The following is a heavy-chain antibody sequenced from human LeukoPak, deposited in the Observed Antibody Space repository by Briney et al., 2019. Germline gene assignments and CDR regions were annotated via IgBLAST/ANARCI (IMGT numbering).Heavy chain of an antibody. CDR3: ARDQIRGLDY. V-gene: IGHV1-69*05. Sequence: ASVKVSCKASGGTFISYAISWVRQAPAQGLEWMGGIIPIFGTANYAQKFQGRVTITTDESTSTAYMELSSLRSEDTAVYYCARDQIRGLDYWGQGTLVTVSS. CDR2: IIPIFGTA. D-gene: IGHD3-10*01. CDR1: GGTFISYA. J-gene: IGHJ4*02.